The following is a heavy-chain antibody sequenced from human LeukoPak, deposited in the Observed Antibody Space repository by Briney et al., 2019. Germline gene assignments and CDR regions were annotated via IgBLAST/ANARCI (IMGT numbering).Heavy chain of an antibody. D-gene: IGHD1-20*01. CDR1: GYTFTSYA. Sequence: SVKVSCKASGYTFTSYAMHWVRQAPGQRLEWMGWINAGNGNTKYSQKFQGRVTITRDTSASTVYMELSSLRSEDTAAYYSARTRGYDSVDYWGQGTLVTVSS. CDR3: ARTRGYDSVDY. J-gene: IGHJ4*02. CDR2: INAGNGNT. V-gene: IGHV1-3*01.